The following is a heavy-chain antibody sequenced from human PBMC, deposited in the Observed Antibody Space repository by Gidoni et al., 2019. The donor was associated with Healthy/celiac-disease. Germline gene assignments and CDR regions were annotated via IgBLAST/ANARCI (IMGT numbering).Heavy chain of an antibody. CDR1: GFTFGDYA. V-gene: IGHV3-49*05. CDR3: TRDPTYYYDSSGYQSLSFDY. Sequence: EVQLVESGGGLVKPGRSLRLSCTASGFTFGDYAMSWFRQAPGKGLEWVGFIRSKAYGGTTEYAASVKGRFTISRDDSKSIAYLQMNSLKTEDTAMYYCTRDPTYYYDSSGYQSLSFDYWGQGTLVTVSS. J-gene: IGHJ4*02. CDR2: IRSKAYGGTT. D-gene: IGHD3-22*01.